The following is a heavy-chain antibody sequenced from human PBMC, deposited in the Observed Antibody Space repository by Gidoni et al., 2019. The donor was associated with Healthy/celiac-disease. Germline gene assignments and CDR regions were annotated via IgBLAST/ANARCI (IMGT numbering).Heavy chain of an antibody. D-gene: IGHD6-13*01. J-gene: IGHJ5*02. Sequence: EVQLVESGGGLVQPGGSLRLSCAASGFTFSSYWMSWVRQAPGKGLEWVANIKQDGSEKYYVDSVKGRFTISRDNAKNSLYLQMNSLRAEDTAVYYCARVPLVAAAVWFDPWGQGTLVTVSS. V-gene: IGHV3-7*03. CDR2: IKQDGSEK. CDR1: GFTFSSYW. CDR3: ARVPLVAAAVWFDP.